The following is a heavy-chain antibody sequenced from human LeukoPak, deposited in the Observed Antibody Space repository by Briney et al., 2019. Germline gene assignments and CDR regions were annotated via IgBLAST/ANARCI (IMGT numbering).Heavy chain of an antibody. D-gene: IGHD3-10*01. CDR2: IILIFVTA. CDR1: GGTFSSYA. Sequence: ASVKVSCKAFGGTFSSYAISWVRQAPGQGLEWMGGIILIFVTANNAQQFQGRVTITADDTTSTAYMELSSLRSEDTAVYYCASYYGSGSYDHYYGMDVWGKGTTVTVSS. J-gene: IGHJ6*04. V-gene: IGHV1-69*01. CDR3: ASYYGSGSYDHYYGMDV.